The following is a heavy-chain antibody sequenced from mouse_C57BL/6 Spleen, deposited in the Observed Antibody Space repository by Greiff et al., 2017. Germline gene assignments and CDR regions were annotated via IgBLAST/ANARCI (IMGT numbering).Heavy chain of an antibody. CDR3: ARSPYYGSSYNYCDY. Sequence: EVKLMESGAELVKPGASVKLSCTASGFNIKDYYMHWVKQRTEQGLEWIGRIDPEDGETKYAPKFQGKATITADTSSNTAYLQLSSLTSEDTAVYYCARSPYYGSSYNYCDYWGQGTTLTVSS. V-gene: IGHV14-2*01. CDR2: IDPEDGET. CDR1: GFNIKDYY. D-gene: IGHD1-1*01. J-gene: IGHJ2*01.